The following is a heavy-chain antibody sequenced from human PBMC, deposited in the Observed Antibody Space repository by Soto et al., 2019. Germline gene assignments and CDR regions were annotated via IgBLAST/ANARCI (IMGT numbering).Heavy chain of an antibody. CDR2: IYYSGST. J-gene: IGHJ5*02. Sequence: SETLSLTCTVSGGSISSGDYYWSWIRQPPGKGLEWIGYIYYSGSTYYNPSLKSRVTISVDTSKNQFSLKLSSVTAADTAVYYCASSIVLVPAAIAPNWFDPWGQGTLVTVS. D-gene: IGHD2-2*02. V-gene: IGHV4-30-4*01. CDR1: GGSISSGDYY. CDR3: ASSIVLVPAAIAPNWFDP.